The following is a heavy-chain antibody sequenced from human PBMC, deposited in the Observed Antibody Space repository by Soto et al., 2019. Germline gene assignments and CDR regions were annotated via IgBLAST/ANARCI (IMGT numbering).Heavy chain of an antibody. Sequence: ASETLSLTCSVSGDSINSDNHYWTWIRQQPGKGLEWIWFISYSGNTYYKPSLKTRLAISVDTSKKQISLNLKSVTAADTAVFYCARASILTGYHFGVPPPAFDNWGQGTLVTVSS. CDR3: ARASILTGYHFGVPPPAFDN. CDR2: ISYSGNT. J-gene: IGHJ4*02. D-gene: IGHD3-9*01. V-gene: IGHV4-31*03. CDR1: GDSINSDNHY.